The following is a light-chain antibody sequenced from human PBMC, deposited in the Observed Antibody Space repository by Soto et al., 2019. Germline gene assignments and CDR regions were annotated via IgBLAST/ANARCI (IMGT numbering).Light chain of an antibody. CDR1: QSVSSY. J-gene: IGKJ1*01. CDR2: DAS. V-gene: IGKV3-20*01. Sequence: EIVLTQSPGTLSLSPGERVTLSCWASQSVSSYLAWYQQKPGQAPRLLIYDASSRATGIPDRFSGSGSGTAFTLTISRLEPEDLAVYYCQQYGSSPRTFGQGTKVEIK. CDR3: QQYGSSPRT.